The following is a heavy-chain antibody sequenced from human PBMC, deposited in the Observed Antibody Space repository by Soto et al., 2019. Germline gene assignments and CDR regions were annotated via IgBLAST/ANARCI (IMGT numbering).Heavy chain of an antibody. Sequence: SETLSLTCSVSGGSIRSNIYYWGWIRQPPGKGLEWIATVHYSGSTYYNPSLKNRVTISADTSNNQYSLKLNSVTAADTALYYCVSYGSGTYYSGYSFDFWSQGSLVTVSS. CDR1: GGSIRSNIYY. D-gene: IGHD3-10*01. V-gene: IGHV4-39*01. J-gene: IGHJ4*02. CDR3: VSYGSGTYYSGYSFDF. CDR2: VHYSGST.